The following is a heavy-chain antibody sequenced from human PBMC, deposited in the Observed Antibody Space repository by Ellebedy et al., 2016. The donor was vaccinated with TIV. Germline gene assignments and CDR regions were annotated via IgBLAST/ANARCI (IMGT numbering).Heavy chain of an antibody. Sequence: PGGSLRLSCAASGFTFRSYWMHWVGQSPGKGLVGVARINMDGSRSAYGDSAEGRFTISRANAKNTVYLQMNSLRLEDTAIYYCVSEPDGGKQRYFEGWGPGTLVTVSS. D-gene: IGHD3-9*01. J-gene: IGHJ4*02. V-gene: IGHV3-74*01. CDR2: INMDGSRS. CDR3: VSEPDGGKQRYFEG. CDR1: GFTFRSYW.